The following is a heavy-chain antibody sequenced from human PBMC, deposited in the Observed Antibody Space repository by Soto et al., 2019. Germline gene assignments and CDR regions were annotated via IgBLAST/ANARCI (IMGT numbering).Heavy chain of an antibody. CDR2: IIPIFGTA. D-gene: IGHD2-2*01. Sequence: SVKVSCKASGGTFSSYAISWVRQAPGQGLEWMGGIIPIFGTANYAQKFQGRVTITADESTSTAYMELSSLRSEDTAVYYCARDVVVPAALSPLNYYYYYGMDVWGQGTTVTVP. V-gene: IGHV1-69*13. CDR3: ARDVVVPAALSPLNYYYYYGMDV. J-gene: IGHJ6*02. CDR1: GGTFSSYA.